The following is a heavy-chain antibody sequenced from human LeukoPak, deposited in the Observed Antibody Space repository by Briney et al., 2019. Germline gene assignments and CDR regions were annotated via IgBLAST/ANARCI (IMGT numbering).Heavy chain of an antibody. CDR3: VKYYDDVWWSYRYTYFQH. Sequence: GVSLRLSCSASGFTFCSFAMLWVPQAPGEGVEYVSAISRSWGSTYDADSVKGRFTISRDNSKNTLYLQMSSLRAEDTAVYYCVKYYDDVWWSYRYTYFQHWGQGTLVSVSS. CDR1: GFTFCSFA. D-gene: IGHD3-16*02. V-gene: IGHV3-64D*06. CDR2: ISRSWGST. J-gene: IGHJ1*01.